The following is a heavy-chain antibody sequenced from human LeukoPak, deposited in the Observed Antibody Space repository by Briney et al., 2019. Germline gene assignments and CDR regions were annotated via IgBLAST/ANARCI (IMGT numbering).Heavy chain of an antibody. D-gene: IGHD3-9*01. J-gene: IGHJ4*02. CDR1: GFTFSDYY. V-gene: IGHV3-72*01. CDR3: TRDLTGDY. Sequence: SGGSLRLSCAASGFTFSDYYMDWVRQAPGKGLEWVGRIRNKANSYSMDCAASVKDRFTISRDDSKNSLYLQMNSLKTEDTAVYYCTRDLTGDYWGQGTLVTVSS. CDR2: IRNKANSYSM.